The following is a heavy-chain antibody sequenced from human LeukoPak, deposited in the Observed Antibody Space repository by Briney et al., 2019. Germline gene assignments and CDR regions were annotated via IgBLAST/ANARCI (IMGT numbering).Heavy chain of an antibody. Sequence: SETLSLTCAVSGYSISSGYYWGWIRQPPGKGLEWIGSIYHSGSTNYNPSLKSRVTISVDTSKNQFSLKLSSVTAADTAVYYCARGRLPGIAAAGKKFDYWGQGTLVTVSS. CDR3: ARGRLPGIAAAGKKFDY. D-gene: IGHD6-13*01. J-gene: IGHJ4*02. V-gene: IGHV4-38-2*01. CDR2: IYHSGST. CDR1: GYSISSGYY.